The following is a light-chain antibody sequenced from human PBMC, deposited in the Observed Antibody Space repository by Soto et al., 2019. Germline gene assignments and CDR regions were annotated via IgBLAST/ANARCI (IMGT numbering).Light chain of an antibody. CDR2: EVV. Sequence: QSVLTAPPSATGSTGQAVTISCTGTKNDIGVYDFVSWYQHHPGKAPRLIIYEVVQRPSGVPDRFSGSKSGNTASLTVSGLQAADEADYFCKSYAGSNTYVFGSGTKVTVL. J-gene: IGLJ1*01. CDR1: KNDIGVYDF. CDR3: KSYAGSNTYV. V-gene: IGLV2-8*01.